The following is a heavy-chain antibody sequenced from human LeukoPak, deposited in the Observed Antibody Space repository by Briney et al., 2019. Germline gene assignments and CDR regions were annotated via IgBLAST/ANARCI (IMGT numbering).Heavy chain of an antibody. V-gene: IGHV3-23*01. D-gene: IGHD1-26*01. Sequence: PGGSLRLSCAASGFTFSTYAMNWVRQAPGKGLEWVSAISGSGVSIHYADSVKGRFTISRDNAKNTLYLQMNSLRAEDTAVYYCAKEPLIVGVIEYWGQGTLVTVSS. J-gene: IGHJ4*02. CDR2: ISGSGVSI. CDR3: AKEPLIVGVIEY. CDR1: GFTFSTYA.